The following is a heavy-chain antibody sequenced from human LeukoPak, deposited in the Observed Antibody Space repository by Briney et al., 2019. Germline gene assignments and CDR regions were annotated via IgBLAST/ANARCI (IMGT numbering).Heavy chain of an antibody. CDR3: AREDTALVIAY. D-gene: IGHD5-18*01. CDR2: MWYDGSNK. V-gene: IGHV3-33*01. Sequence: GGSLRLSCAASGFTFSSYGMHWVRQAPGKGLEWVAIMWYDGSNKYYTDSVKGRFTISRDNSKNTLYLQMNSLKVEDTAVYYCAREDTALVIAYWGQGTLVTVSS. J-gene: IGHJ4*02. CDR1: GFTFSSYG.